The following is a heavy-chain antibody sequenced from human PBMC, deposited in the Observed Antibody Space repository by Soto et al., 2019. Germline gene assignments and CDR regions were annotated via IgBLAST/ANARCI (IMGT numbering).Heavy chain of an antibody. J-gene: IGHJ6*02. Sequence: GESLKISCKGSGYSFTSYWISWVRQMPGKGLEWMGRIDPSDSYINYSPSFQGHVTISADKSISTAYLQWSSLKASDTAMYYCASGPHYYYGMDVWGQGTTVTVSS. CDR1: GYSFTSYW. V-gene: IGHV5-10-1*01. CDR2: IDPSDSYI. CDR3: ASGPHYYYGMDV.